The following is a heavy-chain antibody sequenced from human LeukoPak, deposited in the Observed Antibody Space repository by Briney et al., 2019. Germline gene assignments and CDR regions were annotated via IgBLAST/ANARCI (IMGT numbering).Heavy chain of an antibody. J-gene: IGHJ6*02. CDR1: GDSISSNNYY. CDR3: ARELNYGSGSLYKYYYGMDV. CDR2: IYYGGYT. Sequence: SETLSLTCTVSGDSISSNNYYWGWIRQPPGKGLEWIGSIYYGGYTYYNPSLKSRVTISVDTSKNQFSLKLNSVTAADTALYYCARELNYGSGSLYKYYYGMDVWGQGTMVTVSS. D-gene: IGHD3-10*01. V-gene: IGHV4-39*07.